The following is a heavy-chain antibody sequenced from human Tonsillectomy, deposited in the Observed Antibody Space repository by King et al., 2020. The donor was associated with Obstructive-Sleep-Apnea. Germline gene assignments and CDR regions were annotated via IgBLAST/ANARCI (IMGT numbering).Heavy chain of an antibody. D-gene: IGHD5-18*01. CDR3: ARVREYTYGGGFWD. V-gene: IGHV1-69*06. Sequence: VQLVESGAEVKTPGSSVKDSCKASGSTFNSFAINWVRQAPGQGLEWMGGIIPISDKTDYAQKFQGRVTITADKSTSTAYMELTSLRSDDTAVYYCARVREYTYGGGFWDWGQGTLVTVSS. CDR1: GSTFNSFA. CDR2: IIPISDKT. J-gene: IGHJ4*02.